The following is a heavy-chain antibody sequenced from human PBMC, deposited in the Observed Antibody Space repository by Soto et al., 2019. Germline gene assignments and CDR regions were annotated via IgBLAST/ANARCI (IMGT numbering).Heavy chain of an antibody. CDR1: GYTFTSYG. V-gene: IGHV1-18*01. Sequence: ASVKVSCKASGYTFTSYGISWVRQAPGQGLEWMGWISAYNGNTNYAQKLQGRVTMTTDTSTSTAYMELRSLRSDDTAVYDCARNGRVLGCGELQSYFDYWGQGTLVTVSS. CDR3: ARNGRVLGCGELQSYFDY. D-gene: IGHD3-10*01. CDR2: ISAYNGNT. J-gene: IGHJ4*02.